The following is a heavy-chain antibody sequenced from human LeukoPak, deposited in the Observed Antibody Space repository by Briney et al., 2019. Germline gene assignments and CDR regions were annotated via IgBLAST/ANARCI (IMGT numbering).Heavy chain of an antibody. D-gene: IGHD2-15*01. CDR2: IIPIFGTV. J-gene: IGHJ4*02. V-gene: IGHV1-69*06. CDR1: GGTFSSYA. Sequence: SVKVSCKASGGTFSSYAISWVRQAPRQGLEWMGGIIPIFGTVNYAQKFQGRVTTTADKSTSTAYMELSSLRSEDTAVYYCARDGSCSGGSCYSEFDYWGQGTLVTVSS. CDR3: ARDGSCSGGSCYSEFDY.